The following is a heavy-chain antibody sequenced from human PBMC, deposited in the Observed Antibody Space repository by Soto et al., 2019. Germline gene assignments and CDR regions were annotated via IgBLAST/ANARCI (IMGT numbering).Heavy chain of an antibody. CDR2: ISAYNGNT. J-gene: IGHJ6*02. V-gene: IGHV1-18*01. Sequence: QVQLVQSGAEVKKPGASVKVSCKASGYTFTSYGISWVRQAPGQGLEWMGWISAYNGNTNYAQKLHGRVTMTTDTSTSTAYMELRSLCSTDTTVYYCARDGLKTKETWTYYYDGMDVWGPGTTVTVSS. CDR1: GYTFTSYG. CDR3: ARDGLKTKETWTYYYDGMDV. D-gene: IGHD4-4*01.